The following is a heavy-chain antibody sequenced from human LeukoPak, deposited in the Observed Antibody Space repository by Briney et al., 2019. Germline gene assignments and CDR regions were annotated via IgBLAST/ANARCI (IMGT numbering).Heavy chain of an antibody. Sequence: ASVKVSCKASGYTFTGYYMHWVRQAPGQGLEWMGWINPNSGGTNYAQKFQGRVNMTRITSITTAYMDLSSLRSEDTAVYYCARGHAYYDILTGYSIYAMDIWGQGTAVTVSS. V-gene: IGHV1-2*02. J-gene: IGHJ6*02. CDR1: GYTFTGYY. CDR2: INPNSGGT. CDR3: ARGHAYYDILTGYSIYAMDI. D-gene: IGHD3-9*01.